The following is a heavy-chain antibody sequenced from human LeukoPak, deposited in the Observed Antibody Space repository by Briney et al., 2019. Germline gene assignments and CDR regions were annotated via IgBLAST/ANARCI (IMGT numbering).Heavy chain of an antibody. V-gene: IGHV3-23*01. CDR3: AKDSGGYSYPYYFDY. CDR1: GFTFSSYA. Sequence: PGGSLRLSCAASGFTFSSYAMSWVRQAPGKGLEWVSAISGSGGSTYYADSVKGRFTISRDNSKNTLYLQMNSLRAEDTAVYYCAKDSGGYSYPYYFDYWGQGTLVTVSS. J-gene: IGHJ4*02. D-gene: IGHD5-18*01. CDR2: ISGSGGST.